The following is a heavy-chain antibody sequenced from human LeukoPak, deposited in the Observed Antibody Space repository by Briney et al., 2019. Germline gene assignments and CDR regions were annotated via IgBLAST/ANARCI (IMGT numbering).Heavy chain of an antibody. CDR3: ARARRCYGSGSRGYSY. CDR2: MNPNSGNT. J-gene: IGHJ4*02. Sequence: ASVKVSCKASGYTFTSYDINWVRQATGQGLEWMGWMNPNSGNTGYAQKFQGRVTMTRNTSISTAYMELSSLRSEDTAVYYCARARRCYGSGSRGYSYWGQGTLVTVSS. D-gene: IGHD3-10*01. CDR1: GYTFTSYD. V-gene: IGHV1-8*01.